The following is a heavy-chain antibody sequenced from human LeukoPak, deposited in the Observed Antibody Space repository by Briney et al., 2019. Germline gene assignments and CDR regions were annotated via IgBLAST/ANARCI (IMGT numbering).Heavy chain of an antibody. Sequence: PGGSLRLSCAASGFTFSSYAMSWVRPAPGKGLEWVSGISGSGASADYADSVKSRFTISRDNSRNTLFLQINSLRVEDTAVYYCAKCGVSTVSEFDYWGQGTLVTVSS. D-gene: IGHD4-17*01. CDR2: ISGSGASA. CDR3: AKCGVSTVSEFDY. CDR1: GFTFSSYA. J-gene: IGHJ4*02. V-gene: IGHV3-23*01.